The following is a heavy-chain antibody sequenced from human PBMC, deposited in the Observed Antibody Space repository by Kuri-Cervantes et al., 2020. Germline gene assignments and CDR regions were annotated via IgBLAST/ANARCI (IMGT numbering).Heavy chain of an antibody. CDR2: IIPIFGTA. Sequence: SVKVSCKASGYTFTSYDINWVRQATGQGLEWMGGIIPIFGTANYAQKFQGRVTITADESTSTAYMELSSLRSEDTAVYYCARWATPRVVPAARGGVGFDPWGQGTLVTVSS. CDR3: ARWATPRVVPAARGGVGFDP. J-gene: IGHJ5*02. D-gene: IGHD2-2*01. CDR1: GYTFTSYD. V-gene: IGHV1-69*13.